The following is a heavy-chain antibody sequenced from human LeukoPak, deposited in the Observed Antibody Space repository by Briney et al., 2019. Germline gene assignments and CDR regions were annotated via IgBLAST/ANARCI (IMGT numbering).Heavy chain of an antibody. CDR1: GYTFTGYY. D-gene: IGHD4-23*01. J-gene: IGHJ6*02. V-gene: IGHV1-2*02. CDR2: INPDSGGT. CDR3: ARDTVVMSTPYYYYYGMDV. Sequence: ASVEVSCKASGYTFTGYYIHWVRQAPGQGLEWMGWINPDSGGTNSAQNFQGRVTMTRDTPISTAYMELNRLRSDDTAVYYCARDTVVMSTPYYYYYGMDVWGQGTTVTVSS.